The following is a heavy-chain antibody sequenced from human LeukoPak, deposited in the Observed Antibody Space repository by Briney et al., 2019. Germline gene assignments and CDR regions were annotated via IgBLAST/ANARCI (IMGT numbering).Heavy chain of an antibody. D-gene: IGHD1-26*01. Sequence: PGGSLRLSCAASGFTFSVYSMNWVRQPPGMGLEWVSYITSNSATIQYADSVKGRFTISRDNAKNSLSLQMNSLRDGDTAVYYCARSVGSHFDYWGQGMLVTVSS. CDR1: GFTFSVYS. CDR2: ITSNSATI. V-gene: IGHV3-48*02. J-gene: IGHJ4*02. CDR3: ARSVGSHFDY.